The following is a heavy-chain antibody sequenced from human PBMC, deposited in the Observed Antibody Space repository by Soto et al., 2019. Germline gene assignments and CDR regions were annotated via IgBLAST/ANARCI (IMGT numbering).Heavy chain of an antibody. V-gene: IGHV3-33*01. CDR2: IWYAGSNK. Sequence: GGSLRLSCAASGFTFSTYCLHWVRQAPGKGLEWVAVIWYAGSNKYYADSVKGRFTISRDNSKNTLYLQMNSLRAEDTAVYYCARGTVHFDYWGQGTLVTVSS. CDR3: ARGTVHFDY. J-gene: IGHJ4*02. CDR1: GFTFSTYC. D-gene: IGHD4-17*01.